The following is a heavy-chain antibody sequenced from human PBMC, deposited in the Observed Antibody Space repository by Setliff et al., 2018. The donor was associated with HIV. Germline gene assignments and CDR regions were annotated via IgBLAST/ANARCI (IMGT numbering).Heavy chain of an antibody. V-gene: IGHV1-18*01. D-gene: IGHD6-19*01. J-gene: IGHJ3*02. CDR1: GYTFTSYS. CDR3: ARGRSSGWVDDAFDI. Sequence: AASVKVSCKPSGYTFTSYSIAWVRQAPGQGLEWMGWISPYNGITDYAQKFQDRVTMTTDRYTTTVYMELRSLTSDDTAVYYCARGRSSGWVDDAFDIWGQGTMVTVSS. CDR2: ISPYNGIT.